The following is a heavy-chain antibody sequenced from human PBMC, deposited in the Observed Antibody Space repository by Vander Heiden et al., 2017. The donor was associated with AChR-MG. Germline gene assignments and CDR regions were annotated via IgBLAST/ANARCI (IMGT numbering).Heavy chain of an antibody. V-gene: IGHV1-8*01. Sequence: QVQLVQSGAEVKKPGPSLKVSCKASGYTFTGYGIKWVRQATGQGLEWMGWMNTNSGNTGYAQKFQGRVTMTRNTSISTAYMELSSLGSEDTAVYYCARAARIAAAGTRYTPWGQGTLVTVSS. D-gene: IGHD6-13*01. CDR1: GYTFTGYG. CDR3: ARAARIAAAGTRYTP. J-gene: IGHJ5*02. CDR2: MNTNSGNT.